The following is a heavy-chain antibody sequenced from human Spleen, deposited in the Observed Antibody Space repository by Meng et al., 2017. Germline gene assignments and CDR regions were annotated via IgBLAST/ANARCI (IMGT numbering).Heavy chain of an antibody. CDR1: GFTFSSYW. J-gene: IGHJ4*02. V-gene: IGHV3-21*05. CDR3: ARDLRAVTLDS. CDR2: ISGSGRDI. D-gene: IGHD2-21*02. Sequence: GESLKISCAASGFTFSSYWMSWVRQAPGKGLEWLSYISGSGRDIYYADSVKGRISIPRDNAKNSLYLRLNSLRVEDTAVYFCARDLRAVTLDSWGQGTLVTVSS.